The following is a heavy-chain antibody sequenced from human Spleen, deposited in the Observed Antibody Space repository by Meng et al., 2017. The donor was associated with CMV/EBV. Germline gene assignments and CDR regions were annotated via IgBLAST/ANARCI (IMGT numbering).Heavy chain of an antibody. CDR3: ARHCTGQLASSYYYYYGMDV. CDR1: SAQY. Sequence: SAQYTSWVRQAPGKGLEWVSVIYSGGSTYYADSVKGRFTISRDNSKNPLYLQMNSLRAEDTAMYYCARHCTGQLASSYYYYYGMDVWGQGTTVTVSS. V-gene: IGHV3-53*01. D-gene: IGHD2-8*02. J-gene: IGHJ6*02. CDR2: IYSGGST.